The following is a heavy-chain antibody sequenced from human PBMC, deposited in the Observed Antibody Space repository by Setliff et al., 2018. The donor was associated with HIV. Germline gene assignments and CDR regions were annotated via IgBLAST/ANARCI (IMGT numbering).Heavy chain of an antibody. CDR2: IKTRADGGTT. D-gene: IGHD3-10*01. V-gene: IGHV3-15*01. Sequence: PGGSLRLSCATSGFNFVNAWMSWVRQAPGKGLECLGRIKTRADGGTTDYAAPVKGRFTISRDDSKSTLYLQLTTLRTEDTGFYFCTREIRDGYPRSSNWGQGTLVTVSS. CDR3: TREIRDGYPRSSN. CDR1: GFNFVNAW. J-gene: IGHJ4*02.